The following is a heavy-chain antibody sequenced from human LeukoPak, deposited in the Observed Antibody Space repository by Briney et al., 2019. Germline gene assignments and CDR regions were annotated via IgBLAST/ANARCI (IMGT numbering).Heavy chain of an antibody. Sequence: SQTLSLTCTVSGGSISSGGYYWGWIRQHPGKGLEWIGYIYYSGSTYYNPSLKSRVTISVDTSKNQFSLKLSSVTAADTAVYYCARGYLNPLMSIFDYWGQGTLVTVSS. V-gene: IGHV4-31*03. CDR3: ARGYLNPLMSIFDY. CDR1: GGSISSGGYY. D-gene: IGHD6-6*01. J-gene: IGHJ4*02. CDR2: IYYSGST.